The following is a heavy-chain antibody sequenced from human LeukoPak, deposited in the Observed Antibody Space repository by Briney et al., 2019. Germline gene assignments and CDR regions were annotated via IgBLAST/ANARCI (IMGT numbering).Heavy chain of an antibody. V-gene: IGHV4-61*02. J-gene: IGHJ5*02. Sequence: SETLSLTCTGSGGSISSGSYYWSWIRQPAGKGLEWIGRIYTSGSTKYNPSLKSRVTISVHTSKNQYSLKLSSVTAADTAVYYCARDRPAYYYDSSGYPWGQGTLVTVSS. CDR2: IYTSGST. CDR3: ARDRPAYYYDSSGYP. CDR1: GGSISSGSYY. D-gene: IGHD3-22*01.